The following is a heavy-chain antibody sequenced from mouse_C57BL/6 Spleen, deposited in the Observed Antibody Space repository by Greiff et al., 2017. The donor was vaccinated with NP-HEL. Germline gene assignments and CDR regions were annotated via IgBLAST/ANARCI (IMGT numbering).Heavy chain of an antibody. D-gene: IGHD1-1*01. J-gene: IGHJ2*01. CDR1: GFTFSDYG. CDR3: ARSTTVVAPYYFDY. CDR2: ISSGSSTI. Sequence: EVKLVESGGGLVKPGGSLKLSCAASGFTFSDYGMHWVRQAPEKGLEWVAYISSGSSTIYYADTVKGRFTISRDNAKNTLFLQMTSLRSEDTAMYYCARSTTVVAPYYFDYWGQGTTLTVSS. V-gene: IGHV5-17*01.